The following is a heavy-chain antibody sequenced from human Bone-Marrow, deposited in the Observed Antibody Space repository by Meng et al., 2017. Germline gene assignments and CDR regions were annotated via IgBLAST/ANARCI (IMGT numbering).Heavy chain of an antibody. V-gene: IGHV3-21*01. CDR2: ISSSSSDI. CDR1: GFTFSSYS. J-gene: IGHJ4*02. Sequence: GGSLRLSCAASGFTFSSYSMNWVRQAPGKGLEWVSSISSSSSDIYYADSVKGRFTISRDNAKNSLYLQMNSLRAEDTAVYYCATRVRGVTVVAYYFDYWGQGTLVTVSS. D-gene: IGHD3-10*01. CDR3: ATRVRGVTVVAYYFDY.